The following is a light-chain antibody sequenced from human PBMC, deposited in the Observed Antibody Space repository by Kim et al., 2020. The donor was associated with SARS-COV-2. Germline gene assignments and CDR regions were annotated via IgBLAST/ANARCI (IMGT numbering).Light chain of an antibody. V-gene: IGKV1-39*01. CDR2: AAS. J-gene: IGKJ3*01. CDR1: QSISSH. CDR3: QHTYSTPLT. Sequence: EIQMTQSPSSLSASVGDRVTITCRASQSISSHLNWYQQKPGKAPKLLVYAASTLQSAVPSRFSGSGSVTDFTLTISSLQPEDFSTSSSQHTYSTPLTFGPGTKVDI.